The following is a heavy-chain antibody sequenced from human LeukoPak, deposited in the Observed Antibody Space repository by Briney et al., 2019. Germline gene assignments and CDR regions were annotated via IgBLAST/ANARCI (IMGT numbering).Heavy chain of an antibody. Sequence: SETLSLTCSVYGGSFSGFYWSWIRQPPGKGLEWIGEINHSGSTHYSPSLKSRLSISVDPSKNQFSLKLSSVTAADTAVYYCARGGGYCTNNVCPPWFDPWGQGALVTVSS. J-gene: IGHJ5*02. CDR3: ARGGGYCTNNVCPPWFDP. V-gene: IGHV4-34*01. CDR2: INHSGST. CDR1: GGSFSGFY. D-gene: IGHD2-8*01.